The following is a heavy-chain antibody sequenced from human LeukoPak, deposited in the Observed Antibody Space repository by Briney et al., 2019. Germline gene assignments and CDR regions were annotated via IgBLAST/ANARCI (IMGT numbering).Heavy chain of an antibody. V-gene: IGHV3-7*01. J-gene: IGHJ6*02. CDR1: GFPFSAYA. D-gene: IGHD4/OR15-4a*01. CDR3: ARELKSIYYYYGMDV. Sequence: GGSLRLSCAASGFPFSAYAMHWVRQAPGKGLEWVANIKQDRSEKYYVDSVKGRFTISRDNAKNSLYLQMNSLRAEDTAVYYCARELKSIYYYYGMDVWGQGTTVTVSS. CDR2: IKQDRSEK.